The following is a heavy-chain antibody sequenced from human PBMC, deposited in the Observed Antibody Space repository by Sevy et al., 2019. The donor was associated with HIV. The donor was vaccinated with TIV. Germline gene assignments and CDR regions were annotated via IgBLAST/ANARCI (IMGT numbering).Heavy chain of an antibody. CDR3: ARDAARVIVPTAGFDS. J-gene: IGHJ5*01. CDR1: GFTFRSFS. D-gene: IGHD1-1*01. CDR2: IWYDGRTE. V-gene: IGHV3-33*01. Sequence: GGSLRLSCVASGFTFRSFSMHWVRQAPGKGLEWVAAIWYDGRTERYADSVQGRFTISRDNSKKTLYLQMNSLRDEDTAIYYCARDAARVIVPTAGFDSWDQGTLVTVSS.